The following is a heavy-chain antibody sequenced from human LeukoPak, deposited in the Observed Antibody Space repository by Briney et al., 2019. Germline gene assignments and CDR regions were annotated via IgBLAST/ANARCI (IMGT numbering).Heavy chain of an antibody. CDR2: IKQDGSEK. J-gene: IGHJ4*02. Sequence: GGSLRPSCAASGFTFSSYWMSWVRQAPGKGLEWVANIKQDGSEKYYVDSVKGRFTISRDNAKNSLCLQMNSLRAEDTAVYYCTTDPGVITFGGVIVNWGQGTLVTVSS. V-gene: IGHV3-7*01. CDR3: TTDPGVITFGGVIVN. D-gene: IGHD3-16*02. CDR1: GFTFSSYW.